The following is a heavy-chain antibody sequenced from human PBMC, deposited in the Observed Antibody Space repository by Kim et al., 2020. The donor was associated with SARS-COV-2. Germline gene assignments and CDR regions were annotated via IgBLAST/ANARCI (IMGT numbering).Heavy chain of an antibody. Sequence: TYYADSVKGRFTIARDNSKNTLSRQMNSLRADDTAVYYCAKVRGGYWNDDWGQGTLVTVSS. V-gene: IGHV3-23*01. CDR3: AKVRGGYWNDD. D-gene: IGHD1-1*01. J-gene: IGHJ4*02. CDR2: T.